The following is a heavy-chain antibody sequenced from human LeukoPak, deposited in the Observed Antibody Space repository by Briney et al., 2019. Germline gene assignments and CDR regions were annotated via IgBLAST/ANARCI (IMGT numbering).Heavy chain of an antibody. J-gene: IGHJ6*03. CDR3: ARAPVAGTGYYYYYYYMDV. CDR2: INPSGGST. Sequence: ASVKVSCKASGYTFTSYYMHWVRQAPGQGLEWMGIINPSGGSTSYAQKFQGRVTMTRDTSTSTVYMELSSLRSEDTAVYYCARAPVAGTGYYYYYYYMDVWGKGTTVTISS. D-gene: IGHD6-19*01. CDR1: GYTFTSYY. V-gene: IGHV1-46*01.